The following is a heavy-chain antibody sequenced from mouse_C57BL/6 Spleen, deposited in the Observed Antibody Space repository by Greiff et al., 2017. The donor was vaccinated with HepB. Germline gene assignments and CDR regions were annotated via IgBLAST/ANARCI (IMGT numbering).Heavy chain of an antibody. J-gene: IGHJ2*01. Sequence: QVQLQQSGPGLVQPSQSLSISCTVSGFSLTSYGVHWVRQSPGKGLEWLGVIWRGGSTDYNAAFMSRLSITKDNSKSQVFFKMNSLQADDTAIYYCAKNEDWEGSYFDDWGQGTTLTVSS. V-gene: IGHV2-5*01. D-gene: IGHD4-1*01. CDR3: AKNEDWEGSYFDD. CDR2: IWRGGST. CDR1: GFSLTSYG.